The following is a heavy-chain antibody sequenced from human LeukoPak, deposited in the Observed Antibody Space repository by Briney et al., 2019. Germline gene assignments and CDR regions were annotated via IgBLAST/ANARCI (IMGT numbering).Heavy chain of an antibody. CDR3: ARDRGRGNYGGRGWFDP. Sequence: GGFLRLSCAASGFTFSSYAMSWVRQAPGKGLEWVSAISGSGDSTCYADSVKGRFTISRDNSKNTLYLQMNSLRAEDTAVYYCARDRGRGNYGGRGWFDPWGQGTLVTVSS. CDR1: GFTFSSYA. D-gene: IGHD4-23*01. V-gene: IGHV3-23*01. CDR2: ISGSGDST. J-gene: IGHJ5*02.